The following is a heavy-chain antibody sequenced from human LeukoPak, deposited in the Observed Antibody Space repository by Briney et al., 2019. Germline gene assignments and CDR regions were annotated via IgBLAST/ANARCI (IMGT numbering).Heavy chain of an antibody. J-gene: IGHJ6*03. V-gene: IGHV1-69*05. Sequence: SVKVSCKASGGTFSSYAISWVRQAPGQGLEWMGGIIPIFGTANYAQKFQGRVTITTDESTNTAYMELSSLRSEDTAVYYCARDRGHRDQYSSSWYGDNYYYYMDVWGKGTTVTVSS. CDR2: IIPIFGTA. CDR1: GGTFSSYA. CDR3: ARDRGHRDQYSSSWYGDNYYYYMDV. D-gene: IGHD6-13*01.